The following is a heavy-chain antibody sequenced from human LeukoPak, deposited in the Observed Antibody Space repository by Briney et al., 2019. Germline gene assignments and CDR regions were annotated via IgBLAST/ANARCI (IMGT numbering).Heavy chain of an antibody. J-gene: IGHJ6*02. V-gene: IGHV3-21*01. CDR3: ARGQSVVVPAAIRGSGRPNYYYYYGMDV. D-gene: IGHD2-2*02. CDR1: GFTFSSYS. Sequence: PGGSLRLSCAASGFTFSSYSMNWVRQAPGKGLEWVSSISSSSSYIYYADSVKGRFTISRDNAKNSLYLQMNSLRAEDTAVYYCARGQSVVVPAAIRGSGRPNYYYYYGMDVWGQGTTVTVSS. CDR2: ISSSSSYI.